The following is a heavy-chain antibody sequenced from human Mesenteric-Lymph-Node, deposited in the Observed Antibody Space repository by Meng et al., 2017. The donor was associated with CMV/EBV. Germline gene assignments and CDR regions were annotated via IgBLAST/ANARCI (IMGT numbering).Heavy chain of an antibody. Sequence: GESLKISCATSGFTFRSYALHWVRQAPGKGLEWVSLIYDGGSTSYADSVQGRFTISRDNAKNSLYLQMNSLRAEDTAVYYCARFYIAGWHYYGMDVWGQGTTVTVSS. CDR3: ARFYIAGWHYYGMDV. J-gene: IGHJ6*02. CDR1: GFTFRSYA. V-gene: IGHV3-NL1*01. D-gene: IGHD1-26*01. CDR2: IYDGGST.